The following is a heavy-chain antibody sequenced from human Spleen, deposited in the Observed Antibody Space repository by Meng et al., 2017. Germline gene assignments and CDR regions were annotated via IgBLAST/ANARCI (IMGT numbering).Heavy chain of an antibody. D-gene: IGHD5-18*01. Sequence: GESLKISCAASGFTFSSYEMNWVRQAPGKGLEWVSYISSSGSTIYYADSVKGRFTISRDNAKNSLYLQMNSLRAEDTAVYYCARVNTFRGYSYGFADYWGQGTLVTVSS. CDR3: ARVNTFRGYSYGFADY. CDR1: GFTFSSYE. CDR2: ISSSGSTI. V-gene: IGHV3-48*03. J-gene: IGHJ4*02.